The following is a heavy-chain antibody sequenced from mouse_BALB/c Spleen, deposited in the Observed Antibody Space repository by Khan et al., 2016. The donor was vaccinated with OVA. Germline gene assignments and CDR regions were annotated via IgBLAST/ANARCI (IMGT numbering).Heavy chain of an antibody. Sequence: QVQLQQSGAELVRPGTSVKVSCKASGYAFNNYMIEWVKQRPGQGLEWIGVINPGSGGTNYNEKFTGKATLTADKSSNTAYMQLSSLTSDDATVYFCAMGGYGSVAYWGQGTLVTVSA. V-gene: IGHV1-54*01. CDR1: GYAFNNYM. CDR3: AMGGYGSVAY. D-gene: IGHD1-1*02. CDR2: INPGSGGT. J-gene: IGHJ3*01.